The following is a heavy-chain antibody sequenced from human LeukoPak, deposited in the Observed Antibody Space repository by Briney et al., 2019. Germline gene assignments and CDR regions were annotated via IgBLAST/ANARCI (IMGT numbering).Heavy chain of an antibody. Sequence: SQTLSLTCAISGDSVSSNSAAWNWIRQSPSRGLEWLGRTYYRSKWYNDYAVSVKSRITINPDTSKNQFSLQLNSVTPEDTAVYYGAREPLSVYGGLAFGIWGQGTMVPSLQ. CDR3: AREPLSVYGGLAFGI. V-gene: IGHV6-1*01. CDR1: GDSVSSNSAA. J-gene: IGHJ3*02. D-gene: IGHD3-16*01. CDR2: TYYRSKWYN.